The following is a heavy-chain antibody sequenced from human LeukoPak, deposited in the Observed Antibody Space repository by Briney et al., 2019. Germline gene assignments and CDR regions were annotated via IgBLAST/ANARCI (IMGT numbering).Heavy chain of an antibody. Sequence: GGSLRLSXAASGFTFNDYAMHWVRQAPGKGLEWLSGISWNSGSIGYADSVKGRFTISRDNAKNSLYLQMNSLRAEDMALYYCAKDMHSSSPAGAFDIWGQGTMVTVSS. CDR2: ISWNSGSI. CDR1: GFTFNDYA. V-gene: IGHV3-9*03. D-gene: IGHD6-6*01. J-gene: IGHJ3*02. CDR3: AKDMHSSSPAGAFDI.